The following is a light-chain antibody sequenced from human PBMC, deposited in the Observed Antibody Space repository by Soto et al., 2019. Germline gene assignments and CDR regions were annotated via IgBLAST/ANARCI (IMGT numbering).Light chain of an antibody. Sequence: EIVLTQSPGTLSLSPGERATLSCRASQSVSSSYLAWYQQKPGQAPRLLIYGASSRAAGVPDRFSGSGSGTDFTLTISRLEPEDFAVYYCQQYGSSPITFGQGTRLETK. V-gene: IGKV3-20*01. J-gene: IGKJ5*01. CDR1: QSVSSSY. CDR3: QQYGSSPIT. CDR2: GAS.